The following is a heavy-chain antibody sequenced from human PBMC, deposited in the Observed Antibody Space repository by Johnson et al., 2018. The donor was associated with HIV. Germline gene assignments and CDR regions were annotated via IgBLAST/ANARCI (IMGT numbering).Heavy chain of an antibody. V-gene: IGHV3-33*06. CDR1: GFTFSSYG. Sequence: QVQLVEFGGGVVQPGRSLRLSCAASGFTFSSYGMHWVRQAPGKGLEWVAVIWYDGSNKYYADSVKGRFTISRDNSKNTLYLQMNSLRAEDTAVYYCAKDVEHHEWPGAFDIWGQGTMVTVSS. CDR3: AKDVEHHEWPGAFDI. J-gene: IGHJ3*02. CDR2: IWYDGSNK. D-gene: IGHD3-3*01.